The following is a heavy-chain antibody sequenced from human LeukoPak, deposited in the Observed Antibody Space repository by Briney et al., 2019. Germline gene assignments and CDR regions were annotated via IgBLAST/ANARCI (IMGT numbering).Heavy chain of an antibody. CDR2: ISSSSSYI. V-gene: IGHV3-21*01. D-gene: IGHD1-26*01. Sequence: GGSPRLSCAASGFTFSSYSMNWVRQAPGKGLEWVSSISSSSSYIYYADSVKGRFTISRDNAKNSLYLQMNSLRAEDTAVYYCARPPMVGANGWFDPWGQGTLVTVSS. CDR3: ARPPMVGANGWFDP. J-gene: IGHJ5*02. CDR1: GFTFSSYS.